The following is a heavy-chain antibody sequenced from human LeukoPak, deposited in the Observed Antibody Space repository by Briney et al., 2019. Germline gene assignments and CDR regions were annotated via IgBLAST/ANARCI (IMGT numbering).Heavy chain of an antibody. J-gene: IGHJ4*02. CDR2: INHSGST. D-gene: IGHD6-19*01. CDR3: ARGKRLYSSGWYGY. V-gene: IGHV4-34*01. Sequence: SETLSLTCAVYSGSFSGYYWSWIRQPPGKGLEWIEEINHSGSTNYNPSLKSRVTISVDTSKTQFSLKLSSVTAADTAVYYCARGKRLYSSGWYGYWGQGTLVTVSS. CDR1: SGSFSGYY.